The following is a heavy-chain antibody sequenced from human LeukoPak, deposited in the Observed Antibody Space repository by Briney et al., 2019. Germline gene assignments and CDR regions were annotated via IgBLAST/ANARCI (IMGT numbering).Heavy chain of an antibody. CDR2: INPNSGGT. V-gene: IGHV1-2*02. Sequence: ASVKVSCKASGYTFTGYYMHWVRQAPGQGLEWMGWINPNSGGTNYAQKFQGRVTMTRDTSISTAYMELSRLTSDDTAVYYCARVKESGSYRDYYYYYYMDVWGKGTTVTISS. D-gene: IGHD1-26*01. CDR3: ARVKESGSYRDYYYYYYMDV. J-gene: IGHJ6*03. CDR1: GYTFTGYY.